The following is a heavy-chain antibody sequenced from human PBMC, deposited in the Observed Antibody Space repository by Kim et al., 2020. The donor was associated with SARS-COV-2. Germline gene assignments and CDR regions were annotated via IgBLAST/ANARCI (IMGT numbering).Heavy chain of an antibody. J-gene: IGHJ4*02. V-gene: IGHV1-69*02. D-gene: IGHD3-10*01. Sequence: AQKFQGRVTITADKATSTAYMELSSLRSEDTAVYYCARSGGYYGSGSFDYWGQRTLVTVSS. CDR3: ARSGGYYGSGSFDY.